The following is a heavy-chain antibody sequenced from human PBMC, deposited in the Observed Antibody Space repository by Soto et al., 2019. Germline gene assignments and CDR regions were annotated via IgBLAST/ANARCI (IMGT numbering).Heavy chain of an antibody. J-gene: IGHJ4*02. V-gene: IGHV3-48*02. CDR2: ISSSSSTI. D-gene: IGHD6-19*01. CDR1: GFTFSSYS. Sequence: EVQLVESGGGLVQPGGSLRLSCAASGFTFSSYSMNWVRQAPGKGLEWVSYISSSSSTIYYADSVKGRFTISRDNAKNSLYLQMNSLRDEDTAVYSCARVFYSVAGTGGLDYWGQGTLVTVSS. CDR3: ARVFYSVAGTGGLDY.